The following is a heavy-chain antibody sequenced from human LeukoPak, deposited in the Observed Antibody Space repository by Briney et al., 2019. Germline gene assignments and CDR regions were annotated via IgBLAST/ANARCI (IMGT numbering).Heavy chain of an antibody. CDR2: IYYSGIT. D-gene: IGHD5-18*01. CDR3: ARRTVDTSLVTWFDP. Sequence: PSETLSLTCTVSGGSIISNHFWGWIRQPPGKGLEGIGSIYYSGITYYNTSLKSRVTIAVDTSKNQISLHLSSVTAADTAVYYCARRTVDTSLVTWFDPWGQGTLVVVSS. V-gene: IGHV4-39*01. J-gene: IGHJ5*02. CDR1: GGSIISNHF.